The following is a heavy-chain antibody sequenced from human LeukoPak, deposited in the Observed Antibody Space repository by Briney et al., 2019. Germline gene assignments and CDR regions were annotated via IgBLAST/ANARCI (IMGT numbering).Heavy chain of an antibody. V-gene: IGHV3-30*02. CDR2: IRYDGSNK. Sequence: GGSLRLSCAASGFTFSSYGMHWVRQAPGKGLEWVAFIRYDGSNKYYADSVKGRFTISRDNSKNTLYLQLSSLRAEDTAVYYCDVRMDVWGKGATVTVSS. CDR3: DVRMDV. CDR1: GFTFSSYG. J-gene: IGHJ6*03.